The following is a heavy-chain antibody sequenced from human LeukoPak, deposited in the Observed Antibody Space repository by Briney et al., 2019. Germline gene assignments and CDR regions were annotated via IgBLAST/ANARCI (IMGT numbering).Heavy chain of an antibody. CDR3: AKSIAVAGTGYFDY. CDR2: IWYDGSNK. D-gene: IGHD6-19*01. Sequence: GGSLRLSCAASGFTFSSYGMHWVRQAPGKGLEWVAVIWYDGSNKCYADSVKGRFTISRDNSKNTLYLQMNSLRAEDTAAYYCAKSIAVAGTGYFDYWGQGTLVTVSS. V-gene: IGHV3-30*02. CDR1: GFTFSSYG. J-gene: IGHJ4*02.